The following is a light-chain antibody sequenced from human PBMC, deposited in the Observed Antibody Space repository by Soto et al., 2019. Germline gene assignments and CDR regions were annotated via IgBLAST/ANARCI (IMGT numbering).Light chain of an antibody. J-gene: IGKJ2*01. CDR2: DAS. CDR3: QLRSNWPPYT. CDR1: QSVSSY. Sequence: EIVLTQSPATLSLSPGERATLSCRASQSVSSYLAWYQQKPGQAPRLLIYDASNRATGLPARFSGSGSGTDFTLTISRLEPEDVAVYYCQLRSNWPPYTFGQGTKLEI. V-gene: IGKV3-11*01.